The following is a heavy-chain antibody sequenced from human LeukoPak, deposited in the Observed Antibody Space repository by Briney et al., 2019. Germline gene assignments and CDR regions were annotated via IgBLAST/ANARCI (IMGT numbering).Heavy chain of an antibody. J-gene: IGHJ4*02. D-gene: IGHD6-13*01. CDR1: GFTFSSYG. Sequence: PGGSLRLSCAASGFTFSSYGMGWIRQAPGKGLEWVSAISGSGGSTYYADSVKGRFTISRDNSKNTLYLQMNSLRAEDTAVYYCARFIAAPYYFDYWGRGTLVTVSS. CDR2: ISGSGGST. V-gene: IGHV3-23*01. CDR3: ARFIAAPYYFDY.